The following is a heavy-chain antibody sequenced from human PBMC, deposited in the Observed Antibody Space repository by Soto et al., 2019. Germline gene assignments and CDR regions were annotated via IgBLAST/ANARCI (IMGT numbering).Heavy chain of an antibody. CDR3: ARDQRGRDWHGEDY. J-gene: IGHJ4*02. Sequence: QVQLVQSGAEVKKPGASVKVSCEASGYTFTSYGITWVRQAPGQGLEWMGWIGVYNGNTNYAQKLQGRVTMTTDTSTNQAYMELRSLRSDDTAVYYCARDQRGRDWHGEDYWGQGTLVTVSS. CDR1: GYTFTSYG. D-gene: IGHD2-21*02. V-gene: IGHV1-18*01. CDR2: IGVYNGNT.